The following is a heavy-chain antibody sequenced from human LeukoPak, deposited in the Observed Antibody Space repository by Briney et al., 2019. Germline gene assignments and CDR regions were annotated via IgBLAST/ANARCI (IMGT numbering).Heavy chain of an antibody. Sequence: SETLSLTCTVSGGSISRSSYYWGWIRQPPGKGLEWNGSIYYSGSTNYNPSLKSRVTISVDTSKNQFPLKLSSVIAADTATYYCARLNSGWNYYFDYWGQGTLVTVSS. CDR3: ARLNSGWNYYFDY. V-gene: IGHV4-39*01. CDR1: GGSISRSSYY. CDR2: IYYSGST. D-gene: IGHD6-19*01. J-gene: IGHJ4*02.